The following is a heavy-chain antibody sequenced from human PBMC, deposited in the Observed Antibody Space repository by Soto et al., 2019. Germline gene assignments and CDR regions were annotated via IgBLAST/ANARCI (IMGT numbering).Heavy chain of an antibody. CDR2: ISYDGSNK. CDR1: GFTFSSYA. Sequence: QVLLVASGGGVVQPVRSLRLSCAASGFTFSSYAMHWVRQAPGKGLEWVAVISYDGSNKYYADSVKGRFTISRDNSKNTLFLQMNSLRAEDTAVYYCARVGRLHYFDYWGQGTLVTVSS. J-gene: IGHJ4*02. V-gene: IGHV3-30-3*01. CDR3: ARVGRLHYFDY. D-gene: IGHD4-17*01.